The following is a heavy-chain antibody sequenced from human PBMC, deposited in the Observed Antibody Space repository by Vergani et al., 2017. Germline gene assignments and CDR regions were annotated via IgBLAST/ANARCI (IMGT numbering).Heavy chain of an antibody. CDR1: GYTFTGYY. CDR3: AREDCSGTSCYKNYYYYYGMDV. J-gene: IGHJ6*02. CDR2: INPNSGGK. D-gene: IGHD2-2*02. Sequence: QVQLVQSGAEVKKPGASVKVSCKASGYTFTGYYMHWVRQAPGQGLEWMGWINPNSGGKNYAQKFQGRVTMTRDTSISTAYMELSRLRSDDTAVYYCAREDCSGTSCYKNYYYYYGMDVWGQGTTVTVSS. V-gene: IGHV1-2*02.